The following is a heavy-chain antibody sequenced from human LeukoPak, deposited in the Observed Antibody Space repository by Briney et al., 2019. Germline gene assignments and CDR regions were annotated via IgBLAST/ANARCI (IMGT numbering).Heavy chain of an antibody. CDR2: INPSGGST. Sequence: ASVKVSCKASGYTFTSYYMHWVRQAPGQGLEWMGIINPSGGSTSYAQKFQGRVTMTRDMSTSTAYMELSRLRSDDTAVYYCARKQYPYYDDSRGPLDLWGQGTLVTVSS. V-gene: IGHV1-46*01. J-gene: IGHJ5*02. CDR1: GYTFTSYY. D-gene: IGHD3-22*01. CDR3: ARKQYPYYDDSRGPLDL.